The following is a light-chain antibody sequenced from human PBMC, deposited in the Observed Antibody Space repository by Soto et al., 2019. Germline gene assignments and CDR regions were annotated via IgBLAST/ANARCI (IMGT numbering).Light chain of an antibody. CDR2: DAS. Sequence: DIQMTQSPSSLSACVKSRCSITCRASQSVSNHLNWYQQTPGKAPQLLIYDASSLESGDPQRFSGSGSGTEFTLTISSLQTDDFSTYYCQQYHIYWTFGQGTQVDI. CDR1: QSVSNH. CDR3: QQYHIYWT. J-gene: IGKJ1*01. V-gene: IGKV1-5*01.